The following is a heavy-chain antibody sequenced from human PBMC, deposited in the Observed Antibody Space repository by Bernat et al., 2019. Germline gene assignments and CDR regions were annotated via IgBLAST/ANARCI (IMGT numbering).Heavy chain of an antibody. V-gene: IGHV1-8*01. J-gene: IGHJ4*02. CDR2: VSPNSGNT. D-gene: IGHD7-27*01. CDR3: ARSPPNWGVDY. CDR1: EYTFTSYD. Sequence: QVQLVQSGAEVKTPGASVKVSCKASEYTFTSYDFNWVRQATGQGLEWMEWVSPNSGNTGYAQKFQGRVTMTRDTSISTVYMELSSLRSEDTAVYYCARSPPNWGVDYWGQGTLVTVSS.